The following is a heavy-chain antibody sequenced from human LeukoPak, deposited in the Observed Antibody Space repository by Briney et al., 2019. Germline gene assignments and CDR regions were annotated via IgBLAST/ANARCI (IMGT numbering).Heavy chain of an antibody. J-gene: IGHJ6*02. CDR2: ISAYNGNT. CDR1: GYTFTGYY. Sequence: SVKVSCKASGYTFTGYYMHWVRQAPGQGLEWMGWISAYNGNTNYAQKLQGRVTMTTDTSTSTAYMELRSLRSDDTAVYYCASNSNCSSTSCYRTPYYYYGMDVWGQGTTVTVSS. CDR3: ASNSNCSSTSCYRTPYYYYGMDV. V-gene: IGHV1-18*04. D-gene: IGHD2-2*01.